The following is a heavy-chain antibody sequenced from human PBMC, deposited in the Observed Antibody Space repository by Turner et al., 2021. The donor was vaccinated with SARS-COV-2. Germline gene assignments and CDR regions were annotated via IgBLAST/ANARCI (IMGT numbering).Heavy chain of an antibody. CDR2: MYYRGST. D-gene: IGHD3-22*01. V-gene: IGHV4-39*01. J-gene: IGHJ4*02. CDR1: VCSISGSSYC. Sequence: QLQLQESGPGLVKPSETLSLTCTVSVCSISGSSYCWGWIRQPPGKGREWIGGMYYRGSTYYNPSLKKRGNISVDTTKNQFYRKLSSVTAADTAGDYGARLDYDRSGYYSSGMDYWGQGTLVTVSS. CDR3: ARLDYDRSGYYSSGMDY.